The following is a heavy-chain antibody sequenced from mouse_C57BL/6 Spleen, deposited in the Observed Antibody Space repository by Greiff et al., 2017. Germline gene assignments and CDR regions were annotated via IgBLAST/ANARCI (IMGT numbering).Heavy chain of an antibody. CDR2: ISSGGDDI. CDR3: TRGRDYFDY. J-gene: IGHJ2*01. CDR1: GFTFSSYA. D-gene: IGHD6-1*01. V-gene: IGHV5-9-1*02. Sequence: EVMLVESGEGLVKPGGSLKLSCAASGFTFSSYAMSWVRQTPEKRLEWVAYISSGGDDIYYADTVKGRFTISRDNARNTLYLQMSSLTSEDTAMYYCTRGRDYFDYWGQGTTLTVSS.